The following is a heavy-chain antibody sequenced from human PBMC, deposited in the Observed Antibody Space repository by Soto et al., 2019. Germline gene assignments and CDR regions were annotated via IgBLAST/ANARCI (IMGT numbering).Heavy chain of an antibody. V-gene: IGHV3-48*02. D-gene: IGHD1-7*01. CDR2: ISSSSSTI. Sequence: GGSLRLSCAASGFTFSSYSMNWVRQAPGKGLEWVSYISSSSSTIYYADSVKGRFTISRDNAKNSLYLQMNSLRDEDTAVYYCARDRRWTGTGIFDYWGQGTLVTVSS. CDR3: ARDRRWTGTGIFDY. J-gene: IGHJ4*02. CDR1: GFTFSSYS.